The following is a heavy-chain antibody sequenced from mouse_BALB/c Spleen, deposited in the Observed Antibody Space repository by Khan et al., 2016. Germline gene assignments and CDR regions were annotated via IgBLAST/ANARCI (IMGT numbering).Heavy chain of an antibody. CDR2: ISTSSGNT. J-gene: IGHJ4*01. D-gene: IGHD1-1*02. CDR1: GYTFTDYA. V-gene: IGHV1S137*01. CDR3: ARRGGTYGYAMDY. Sequence: QVQLQQSGPELVRPGVSVKLSCKGSGYTFTDYAMHWVKQSHAKSLEWIGVISTSSGNTNYNQKFTGKATMTVDNSSSTAYMELARLTSEDSAIXDCARRGGTYGYAMDYWGQGTSVTVSS.